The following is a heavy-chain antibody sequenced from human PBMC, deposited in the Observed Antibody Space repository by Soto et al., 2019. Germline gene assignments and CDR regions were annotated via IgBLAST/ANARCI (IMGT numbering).Heavy chain of an antibody. CDR2: IYYSGST. Sequence: SETLSLTCXVSGGSISSYYWSWIRQPPGKGLEWIGYIYYSGSTNYNPSLKSRVTISVDTSKNQFSLKLSSVTAADTAVYYCARDGGYCSGGSCYWSFDYWGQGTLVTVSS. V-gene: IGHV4-59*01. CDR3: ARDGGYCSGGSCYWSFDY. J-gene: IGHJ4*02. CDR1: GGSISSYY. D-gene: IGHD2-15*01.